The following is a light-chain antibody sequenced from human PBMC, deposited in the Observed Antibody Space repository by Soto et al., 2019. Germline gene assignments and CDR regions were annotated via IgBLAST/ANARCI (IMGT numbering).Light chain of an antibody. CDR1: QGISNY. J-gene: IGKJ1*01. CDR2: AES. CDR3: IQHDSYPWT. Sequence: DIEITQSPSAMSASVGDRVPITCRASQGISNYLAWFQQKPGTVTKRLIYAESILQSGVKSRFSGSGSGTEFTLTISSMQPEELATYYCIQHDSYPWTFGQGTQVDTK. V-gene: IGKV1-17*03.